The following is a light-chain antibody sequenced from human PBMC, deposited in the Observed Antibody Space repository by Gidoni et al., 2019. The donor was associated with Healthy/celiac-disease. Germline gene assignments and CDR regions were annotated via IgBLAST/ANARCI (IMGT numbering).Light chain of an antibody. J-gene: IGKJ4*01. Sequence: IVLTQSPGTLSLSPGERATLPCRASQSVSSSYLAWYQQKPGQAPRLLIYGASSRATGIPDRLSGSGSGTDFTLTISRLEPEDFAVYYCQQYGSSPLTFGGGTKVEIK. V-gene: IGKV3-20*01. CDR1: QSVSSSY. CDR3: QQYGSSPLT. CDR2: GAS.